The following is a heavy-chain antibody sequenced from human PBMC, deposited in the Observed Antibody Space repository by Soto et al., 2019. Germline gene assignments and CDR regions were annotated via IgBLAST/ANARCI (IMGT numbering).Heavy chain of an antibody. CDR3: ARDPQPEVPYYYGRDV. D-gene: IGHD1-1*01. J-gene: IGHJ6*02. CDR1: GFTFSSYG. CDR2: IWYDGSNK. V-gene: IGHV3-33*01. Sequence: PGGSLRLSCAASGFTFSSYGMHWVRQAPGRGLEWVAVIWYDGSNKYYADSVKGRFTISRDNSKNTLYLQMNSLRAEDTAVYYCARDPQPEVPYYYGRDVWGQVTTVSVSS.